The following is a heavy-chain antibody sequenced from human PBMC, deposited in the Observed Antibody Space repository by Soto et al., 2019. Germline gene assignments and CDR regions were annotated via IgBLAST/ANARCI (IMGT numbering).Heavy chain of an antibody. J-gene: IGHJ6*02. D-gene: IGHD2-2*01. Sequence: QVQLVQSGAEVKKPGSSVKVSCKASGGTFSSYAISWVRQAPGQGLEWMGGIIPIFVTANYAQKFQGRVTITADESTSTAYMEMSSLRSEDTAVYYCARDVGMGNIVLLPAATETDGMDVWGQGTTGTISS. V-gene: IGHV1-69*12. CDR2: IIPIFVTA. CDR3: ARDVGMGNIVLLPAATETDGMDV. CDR1: GGTFSSYA.